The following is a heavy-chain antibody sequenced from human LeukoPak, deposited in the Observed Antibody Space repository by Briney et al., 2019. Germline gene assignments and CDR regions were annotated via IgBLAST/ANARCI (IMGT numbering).Heavy chain of an antibody. J-gene: IGHJ4*02. D-gene: IGHD3-10*01. CDR1: GFTFSNYG. CDR3: AKGSSGSGSYQKD. CDR2: ISYDGSNK. Sequence: GGSLRLSCAASGFTFSNYGMHWVRQAPGKGLEWVAVISYDGSNKYYADSVKGRFTISRDNSKNTLYLQMNSLRAEDTAVYYCAKGSSGSGSYQKDWGQGTLVTVSS. V-gene: IGHV3-30*18.